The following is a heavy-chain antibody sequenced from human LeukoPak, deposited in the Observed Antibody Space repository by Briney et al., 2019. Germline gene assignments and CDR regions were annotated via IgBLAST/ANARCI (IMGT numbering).Heavy chain of an antibody. CDR3: ARDQSGRWDWGY. Sequence: SETLSLTCTVSGGSISSYYWSWIRQPPGKGLEWIGYIYYSGSTNYNPSLKSRVTISVDTSKNQFSLKLSSVTAADTAVYYCARDQSGRWDWGYWGPGTLVTVSS. D-gene: IGHD3/OR15-3a*01. V-gene: IGHV4-59*01. CDR2: IYYSGST. CDR1: GGSISSYY. J-gene: IGHJ4*02.